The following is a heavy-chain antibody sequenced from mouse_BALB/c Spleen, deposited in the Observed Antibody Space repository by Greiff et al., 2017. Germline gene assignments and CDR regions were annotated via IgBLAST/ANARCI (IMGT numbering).Heavy chain of an antibody. CDR2: ISNLAYSI. J-gene: IGHJ4*01. V-gene: IGHV5-15*02. CDR1: GFTFSDYG. CDR3: ARVGYYAMDY. Sequence: EVMLVESGGGLVQPGGSRKLSCAASGFTFSDYGMAWVRQAPGKGPEWVAFISNLAYSIYYADTVTGRFTISRENAKNTLYLEMSSLRSEDTAMYYCARVGYYAMDYWGQGTSVTVSS.